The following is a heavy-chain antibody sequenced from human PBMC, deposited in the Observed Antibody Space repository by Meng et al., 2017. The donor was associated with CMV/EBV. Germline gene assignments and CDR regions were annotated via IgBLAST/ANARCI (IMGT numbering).Heavy chain of an antibody. Sequence: LSCAASRFPVSCTYIGWDRQAPGKGLEWVSVIYSSGSTYYADSVEGRFTISRDNSKNTLYLQMNSLRAEDTAVYYCARDRAAGDFDYWGQGTLVTVSS. CDR2: IYSSGST. CDR3: ARDRAAGDFDY. V-gene: IGHV3-53*01. J-gene: IGHJ4*02. CDR1: RFPVSCTY. D-gene: IGHD6-13*01.